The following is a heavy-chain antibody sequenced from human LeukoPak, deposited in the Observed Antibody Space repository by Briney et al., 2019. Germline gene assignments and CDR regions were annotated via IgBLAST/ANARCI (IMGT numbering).Heavy chain of an antibody. V-gene: IGHV1-69*13. CDR3: ARSPPYMTTVVNYEKYYFDY. CDR2: IIPIFGTA. CDR1: GGTFSSYA. D-gene: IGHD4-23*01. Sequence: SVKVSCKASGGTFSSYAISWVRQAPGQGLEWMGGIIPIFGTANYAQKFQGRVTITADESTSTAYMELSSLRSEDTAVYYCARSPPYMTTVVNYEKYYFDYWGQGTLVTVSS. J-gene: IGHJ4*02.